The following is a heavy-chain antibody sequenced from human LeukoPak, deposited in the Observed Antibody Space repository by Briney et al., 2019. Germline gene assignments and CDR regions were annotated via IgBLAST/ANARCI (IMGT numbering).Heavy chain of an antibody. V-gene: IGHV4-4*09. CDR2: VYTSGSN. CDR3: ASHGYYYSMDV. CDR1: GGSIARYY. J-gene: IGHJ6*03. Sequence: SETRSLTCTVSGGSIARYYWGWFRQPPGKGLEWIGYVYTSGSNNLDPCLRSGVTISIDTSKNQFSLKLSSVTAADTAVYYCASHGYYYSMDVWGKGTPVTVSS.